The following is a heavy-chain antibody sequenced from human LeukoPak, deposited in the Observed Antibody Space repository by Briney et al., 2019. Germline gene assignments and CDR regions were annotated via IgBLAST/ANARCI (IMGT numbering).Heavy chain of an antibody. CDR1: GGSISGSSYY. D-gene: IGHD6-19*01. Sequence: SETLSLTCTVSGGSISGSSYYWGWIRQPPGKGLEWIGSIYYSGSTYYNPSLKSRITISVDTSKNQFSLKLSSVTAADTAVYYCARTYSSGWYDYYGMDVWGQGTTVTVSS. V-gene: IGHV4-39*01. CDR2: IYYSGST. J-gene: IGHJ6*02. CDR3: ARTYSSGWYDYYGMDV.